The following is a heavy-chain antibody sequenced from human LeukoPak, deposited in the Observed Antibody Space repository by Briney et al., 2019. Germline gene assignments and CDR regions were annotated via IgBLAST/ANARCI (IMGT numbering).Heavy chain of an antibody. V-gene: IGHV3-21*01. Sequence: GGSLRLSCAASGFTFSSYSMNWVRRAPGKGLGWASSISSSSSYIYYADSVTGRFNISRENAKNSLYLQMNSLRAEDTAVYYCARDVRVVGYYYYMDVWGKGTTVTVSS. D-gene: IGHD2-2*01. CDR1: GFTFSSYS. J-gene: IGHJ6*03. CDR2: ISSSSSYI. CDR3: ARDVRVVGYYYYMDV.